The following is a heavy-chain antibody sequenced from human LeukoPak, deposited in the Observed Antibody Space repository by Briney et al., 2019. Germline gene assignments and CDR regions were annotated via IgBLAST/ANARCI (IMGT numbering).Heavy chain of an antibody. V-gene: IGHV1-18*01. CDR1: GYTFTSYG. Sequence: ASVKVSCKASGYTFTSYGISWVRQAPGRGLEWMGWISAYNGNTNYAQKLQGRVTMTTDTSTSTAYMELRSLRSDDTAVYYCARAKYXXFWSXXSDXWGQGTLVTVSS. D-gene: IGHD3-3*01. CDR2: ISAYNGNT. CDR3: ARAKYXXFWSXXSDX. J-gene: IGHJ4*02.